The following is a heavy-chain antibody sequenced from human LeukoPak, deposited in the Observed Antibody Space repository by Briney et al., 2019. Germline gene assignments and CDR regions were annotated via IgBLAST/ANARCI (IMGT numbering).Heavy chain of an antibody. CDR2: IRRNYAT. D-gene: IGHD1/OR15-1a*01. V-gene: IGHV3-73*01. Sequence: GGSLRLSCAASGFTLSESHMHWVLQAPGKGLEWVDYIRRNYATAYGASVRGRFSISRNDSKNTAYLHMNSLKSDDTAIYFCARKNNSCHDYWGQGTLVTVSS. J-gene: IGHJ4*02. CDR3: ARKNNSCHDY. CDR1: GFTLSESH.